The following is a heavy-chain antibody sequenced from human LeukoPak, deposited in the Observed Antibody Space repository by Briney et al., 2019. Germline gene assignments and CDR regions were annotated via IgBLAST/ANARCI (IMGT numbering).Heavy chain of an antibody. D-gene: IGHD2-21*01. J-gene: IGHJ4*02. CDR3: AKDIGRFGDGWVGFDY. Sequence: GGSLRLSCAASGFTFDDYAMHWVRQAPGKGLEWVSGISWNSGSIGYADSVKGRFTISRDNAKNSLYLQMNSLRAEDTALYYCAKDIGRFGDGWVGFDYWGQGTLVTVSS. V-gene: IGHV3-9*01. CDR2: ISWNSGSI. CDR1: GFTFDDYA.